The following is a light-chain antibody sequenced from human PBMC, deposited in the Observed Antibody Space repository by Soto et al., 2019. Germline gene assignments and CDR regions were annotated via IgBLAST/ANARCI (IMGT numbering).Light chain of an antibody. J-gene: IGKJ4*01. V-gene: IGKV1-9*01. CDR3: QQLNSYLLT. Sequence: DIQLTQSPSSLSASVGNRVTRTSRASQSISSDLNWYQQKPGKAPKVLIYAASTLQSGVPSRFSGSGSGTEFTLTISSLQPEEFATYYCQQLNSYLLTFGRGTKVDNK. CDR2: AAS. CDR1: QSISSD.